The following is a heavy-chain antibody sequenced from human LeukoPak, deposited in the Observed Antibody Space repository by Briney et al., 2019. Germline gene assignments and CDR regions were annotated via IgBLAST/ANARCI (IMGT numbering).Heavy chain of an antibody. J-gene: IGHJ4*02. CDR1: GYTFTSYY. Sequence: ASVKVSCKASGYTFTSYYMHWVRQAPGQGLEWMGIINPSGGSTSYAQKFQGRVTMTRDTSTSTVYMELSSLRSEDTAVYYCARVYTEIAAAGTWYFDYWGQGTLVTVSS. CDR2: INPSGGST. V-gene: IGHV1-46*01. CDR3: ARVYTEIAAAGTWYFDY. D-gene: IGHD6-13*01.